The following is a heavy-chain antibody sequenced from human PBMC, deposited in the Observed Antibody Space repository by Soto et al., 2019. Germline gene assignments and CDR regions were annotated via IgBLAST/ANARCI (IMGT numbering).Heavy chain of an antibody. CDR2: ISWDGGTT. V-gene: IGHV3-20*01. J-gene: IGHJ4*02. Sequence: EVQLVESGGGVARPGGSLRLSCAASGFTFEDHGMSWVRQAPGKGLEWLSDISWDGGTTVYADSVKGRFTVSRNNAKSSLYLQMNILKPGDTAFYHCARRSGDQQVCDFWGQGTLVTVSS. CDR1: GFTFEDHG. D-gene: IGHD3-10*01. CDR3: ARRSGDQQVCDF.